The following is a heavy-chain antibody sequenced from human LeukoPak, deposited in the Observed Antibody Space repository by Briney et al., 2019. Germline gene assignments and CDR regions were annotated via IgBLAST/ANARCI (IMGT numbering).Heavy chain of an antibody. D-gene: IGHD6-13*01. CDR2: ISYDGSNK. V-gene: IGHV3-30-3*01. CDR1: GFTFSSYA. CDR3: ARDMRGIAAAAHFDY. J-gene: IGHJ4*02. Sequence: GRSLRLSCAASGFTFSSYAMRWVRQAPGKGLEWVAVISYDGSNKYYADSVKGRFTISRDNSKNTLYLQMNSLRAEDTAVYYCARDMRGIAAAAHFDYWGQGTLVTVSS.